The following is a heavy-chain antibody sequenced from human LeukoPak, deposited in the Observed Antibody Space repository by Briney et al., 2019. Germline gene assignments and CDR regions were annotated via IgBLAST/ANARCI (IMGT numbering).Heavy chain of an antibody. D-gene: IGHD5-18*01. J-gene: IGHJ4*02. CDR3: AKDLLGNRGYGPPDS. V-gene: IGHV1-46*01. Sequence: GASVKVSCKASGYTFTSYGISWVRQAPGQGLEWMGVINPSGDTTNYAQKFQGRVTMTRDTSTTTVYMELSSLRSEDTAVYYCAKDLLGNRGYGPPDSWGQGTLVTVSS. CDR2: INPSGDTT. CDR1: GYTFTSYG.